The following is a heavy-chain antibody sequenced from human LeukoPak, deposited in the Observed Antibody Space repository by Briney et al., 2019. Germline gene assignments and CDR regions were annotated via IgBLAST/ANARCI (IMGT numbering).Heavy chain of an antibody. CDR3: ARPYCSTITCFYYFDY. J-gene: IGHJ4*02. Sequence: ASVKVSCKASGYTFTGHYIHWVRQAPGQGLEWMGWINPNSGRTDYAQNFQDRVTMTRDTSTSTAYMELSRLRSDDTAVYYCARPYCSTITCFYYFDYWGQGTLVTVSA. V-gene: IGHV1-2*02. D-gene: IGHD2-2*01. CDR1: GYTFTGHY. CDR2: INPNSGRT.